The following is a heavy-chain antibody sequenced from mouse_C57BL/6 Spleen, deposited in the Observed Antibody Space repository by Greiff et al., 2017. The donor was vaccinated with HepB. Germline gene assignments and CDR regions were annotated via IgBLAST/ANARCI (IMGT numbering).Heavy chain of an antibody. CDR1: GFTFSSYA. Sequence: EVKVVESGGGLVKPGGSLKLSCAASGFTFSSYAMSWVRQTPEKRLEWVATISDGGSYTYYPDNVKGRFTISRDNAKNNLYLQMSHLKSEDTAMYYCARDRKGNWYFDVWGTGTTVTVSS. CDR2: ISDGGSYT. CDR3: ARDRKGNWYFDV. J-gene: IGHJ1*03. V-gene: IGHV5-4*01.